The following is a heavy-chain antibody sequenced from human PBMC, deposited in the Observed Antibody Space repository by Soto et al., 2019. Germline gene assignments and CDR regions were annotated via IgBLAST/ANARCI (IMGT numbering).Heavy chain of an antibody. CDR1: GFTFDDYA. V-gene: IGHV3-9*01. Sequence: VQLVESGGGLVQPGRSLRLSCAASGFTFDDYAMHWVRRVPGKGLEWVSGISWNSNIIGYADSVKGRFTISRDNAKNSLYLQMNSLRPEDTALYYCAKGGPDGFCSGGRCYFDYWGQGTLVTVSS. CDR3: AKGGPDGFCSGGRCYFDY. J-gene: IGHJ4*02. CDR2: ISWNSNII. D-gene: IGHD2-15*01.